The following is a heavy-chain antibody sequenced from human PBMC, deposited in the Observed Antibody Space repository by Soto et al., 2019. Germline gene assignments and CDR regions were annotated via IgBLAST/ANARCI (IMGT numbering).Heavy chain of an antibody. D-gene: IGHD3-10*01. CDR3: ARQGGMVRGVITPTYIYX. CDR1: GFNFSDCR. CDR2: IGSYNSYT. J-gene: IGHJ4*02. Sequence: GGSLRLSCAASGFNFSDCRMKWVRQAPGKGLAWVPAIGSYNSYTCYGYSIKVRVTISRDNSKRSLYLQINSLIADDTAVYYCARQGGMVRGVITPTYIYXWGRVPPGAVSX. V-gene: IGHV3-21*01.